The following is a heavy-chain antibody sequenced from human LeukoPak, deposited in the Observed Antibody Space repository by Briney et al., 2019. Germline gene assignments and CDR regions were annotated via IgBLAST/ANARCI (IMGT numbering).Heavy chain of an antibody. Sequence: QAGGSLRLSCPADGFTFSSYGMHWVRQAPGKGLEWVVFIRYDGSNKYYAASVKGRFTISRDNSKNTLYLQMNSLRAEDTAVYYCATTVLEYWGQGTLVTVSS. CDR1: GFTFSSYG. V-gene: IGHV3-30*02. D-gene: IGHD4-11*01. CDR2: IRYDGSNK. CDR3: ATTVLEY. J-gene: IGHJ4*02.